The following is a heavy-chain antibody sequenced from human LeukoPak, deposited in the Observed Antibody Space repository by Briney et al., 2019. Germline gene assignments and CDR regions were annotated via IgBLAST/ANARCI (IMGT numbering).Heavy chain of an antibody. CDR1: GFTFGDYG. Sequence: PGGSLRLSCTASGFTFGDYGMSWFRRAPGKGREWVGHIRSKTYGGTTEYATSIKGRFTISRDDSKSIAYLQMNSLRSEDTAVYYCTRDDSWGQENFDYWGRGTLVTVSS. J-gene: IGHJ4*02. D-gene: IGHD7-27*01. CDR2: IRSKTYGGTT. V-gene: IGHV3-49*03. CDR3: TRDDSWGQENFDY.